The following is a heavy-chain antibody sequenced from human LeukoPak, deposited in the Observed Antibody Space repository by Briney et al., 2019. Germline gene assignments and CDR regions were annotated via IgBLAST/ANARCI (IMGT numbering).Heavy chain of an antibody. CDR1: GFTFSKYA. Sequence: GGSLRLSCAASGFTFSKYAMRWVRQAPGKGLEWVSAISPSDGNTFYADSVKGRFTISRDNSKNTLSLQMNSLRAEDTALYYCVKESSVPYGITLWGQGTLVTVSS. J-gene: IGHJ4*02. V-gene: IGHV3-23*01. CDR2: ISPSDGNT. CDR3: VKESSVPYGITL. D-gene: IGHD4-17*01.